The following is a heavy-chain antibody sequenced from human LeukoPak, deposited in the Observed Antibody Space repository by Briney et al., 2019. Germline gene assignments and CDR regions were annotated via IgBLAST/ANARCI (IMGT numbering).Heavy chain of an antibody. CDR2: IYYSGST. D-gene: IGHD6-6*01. CDR3: ASYKWYSSSSGNQYYFDY. Sequence: SETLSLTCTVSGGSISSYYWSWIRQPPGKGLEWIGYIYYSGSTNYNPSLKSRVTISVDTSKNQFSLKLSSVTAADTAVYYCASYKWYSSSSGNQYYFDYWGQGTLVTVSS. V-gene: IGHV4-59*08. CDR1: GGSISSYY. J-gene: IGHJ4*02.